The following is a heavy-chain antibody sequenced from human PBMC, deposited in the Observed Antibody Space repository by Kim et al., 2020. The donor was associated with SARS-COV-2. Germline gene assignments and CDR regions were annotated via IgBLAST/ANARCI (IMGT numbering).Heavy chain of an antibody. CDR3: ARAGYGSGIYTNAFDI. D-gene: IGHD3-10*01. CDR1: GGSFSGYY. J-gene: IGHJ3*02. CDR2: INRSGNT. Sequence: SETLSLTCAVYGGSFSGYYWSWIRQPPGKGLEWIAEINRSGNTNYKPSLKSRVTISVDTSRNQFSLRLSSVTAADTAIYYCARAGYGSGIYTNAFDIWGQGTMVTISS. V-gene: IGHV4-34*01.